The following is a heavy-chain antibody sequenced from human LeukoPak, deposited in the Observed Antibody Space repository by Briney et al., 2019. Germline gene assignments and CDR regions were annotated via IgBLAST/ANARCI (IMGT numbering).Heavy chain of an antibody. CDR3: ARGSDISVSAYLDY. J-gene: IGHJ4*02. V-gene: IGHV3-20*04. D-gene: IGHD3-9*01. Sequence: GGSLRLSCAASGFTFDDYGLSWVRQAPGKGLEWVSTINWNGGSTGYADSVKGRFTISRDNAKNSLYLQMNSLRAEDTALYYCARGSDISVSAYLDYWSQETLVTV. CDR1: GFTFDDYG. CDR2: INWNGGST.